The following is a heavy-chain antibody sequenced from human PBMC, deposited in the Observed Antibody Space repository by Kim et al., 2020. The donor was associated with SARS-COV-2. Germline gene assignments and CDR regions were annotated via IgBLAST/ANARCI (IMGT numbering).Heavy chain of an antibody. CDR2: ISYDGSNK. V-gene: IGHV3-30*03. CDR1: GFTFSSYG. CDR3: ARKILVGLDY. D-gene: IGHD1-26*01. Sequence: GGSLRLSCAASGFTFSSYGMHWVRQAPGKGLEWVAVISYDGSNKYYADSVKGRFTISRDNSKNTLYLQMNSLRAEDTAVYYCARKILVGLDYWGQGTLVTVSS. J-gene: IGHJ4*02.